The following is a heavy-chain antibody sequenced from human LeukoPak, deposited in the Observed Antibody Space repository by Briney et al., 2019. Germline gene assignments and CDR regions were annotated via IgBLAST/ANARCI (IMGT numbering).Heavy chain of an antibody. V-gene: IGHV4-34*01. CDR1: GGSFSGYY. J-gene: IGHJ4*02. D-gene: IGHD1-26*01. CDR3: ARVGSPGATLNLYYFDY. Sequence: SETLSLTCAVYGGSFSGYYWSWIRQPPGKGLEWIGSIYYSGSTYYNPSLKSRVTISVDTSKNQFSLKLSSVTAADTAVYYCARVGSPGATLNLYYFDYWGQGTLVTVSS. CDR2: IYYSGST.